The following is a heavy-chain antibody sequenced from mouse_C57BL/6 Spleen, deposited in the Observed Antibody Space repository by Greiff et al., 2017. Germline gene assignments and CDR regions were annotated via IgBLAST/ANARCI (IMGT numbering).Heavy chain of an antibody. CDR2: IYWDDDK. CDR3: ARSIYYDYDYWYFDV. J-gene: IGHJ1*03. V-gene: IGHV8-12*01. CDR1: GFSLSTSGMG. D-gene: IGHD2-4*01. Sequence: QVQLKESGPGILQSSQTLSLTCSFSGFSLSTSGMGVSWIRQPSGKGLEWLAHIYWDDDKRYNPSLKSRLTISKDTSRNQVFLKITSVDTADTATYYCARSIYYDYDYWYFDVWGTGTTVTVSS.